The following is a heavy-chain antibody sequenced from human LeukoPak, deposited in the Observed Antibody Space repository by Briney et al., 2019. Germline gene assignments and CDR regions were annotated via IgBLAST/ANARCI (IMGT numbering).Heavy chain of an antibody. CDR2: IYTSGST. J-gene: IGHJ4*02. CDR3: ARDGYSSGWYYFDY. CDR1: GGSISSYY. D-gene: IGHD6-19*01. V-gene: IGHV4-4*07. Sequence: KPSETLSLTCTVSGGSISSYYWSWIRQPAGKGLEWIGRIYTSGSTNYNPSLKSRVPMSVDTSKNQFSLKLSSVTAADTAVYYCARDGYSSGWYYFDYWGQGTLVTVSS.